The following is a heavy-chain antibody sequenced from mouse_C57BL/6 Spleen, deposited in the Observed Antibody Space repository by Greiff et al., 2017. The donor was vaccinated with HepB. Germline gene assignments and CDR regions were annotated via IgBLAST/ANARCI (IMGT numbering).Heavy chain of an antibody. CDR1: GYTFTSYW. CDR2: IYPGSGST. D-gene: IGHD4-1*01. J-gene: IGHJ4*01. Sequence: QVQLQQPGAELVKPGASVKMSCKASGYTFTSYWITWVKQRPGQGLEWIGDIYPGSGSTNYNEKFKSKATLTVDTTSSTAYMQLSSLTSEDSAVYYCARTNWAYYYAMDYWGQGTSVTVSS. CDR3: ARTNWAYYYAMDY. V-gene: IGHV1-55*01.